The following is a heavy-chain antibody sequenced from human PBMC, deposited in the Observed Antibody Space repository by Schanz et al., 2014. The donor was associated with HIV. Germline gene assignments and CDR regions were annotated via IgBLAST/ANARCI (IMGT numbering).Heavy chain of an antibody. D-gene: IGHD2-15*01. CDR1: GFMFSSYG. CDR3: AKDTFELRNSGVFDW. Sequence: EVQLVESGGGLVQPGGSLRVSCAASGFMFSSYGMSWVRQAPGKGLEWVSLIGSGCGRTYYADSVKGRVTISRDNSKNTLFLQMNSLRAEDTAVYYCAKDTFELRNSGVFDWWGQGTLVTVSS. J-gene: IGHJ4*02. CDR2: IGSGCGRT. V-gene: IGHV3-23*04.